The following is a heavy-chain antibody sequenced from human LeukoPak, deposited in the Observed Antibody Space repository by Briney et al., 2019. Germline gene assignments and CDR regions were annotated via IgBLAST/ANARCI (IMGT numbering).Heavy chain of an antibody. D-gene: IGHD3-3*01. J-gene: IGHJ4*02. CDR2: IRYDGSNK. CDR1: GFTFSSYG. V-gene: IGHV3-30*02. CDR3: ATELRLPGVWSGFDY. Sequence: GGSLRLSCAASGFTFSSYGMHWVHQAPGKGLEWVAFIRYDGSNKYYADSVKGRFTISRDNSKNTLYLQMNSLRAEDTAVYYCATELRLPGVWSGFDYWGQGTLVTVSS.